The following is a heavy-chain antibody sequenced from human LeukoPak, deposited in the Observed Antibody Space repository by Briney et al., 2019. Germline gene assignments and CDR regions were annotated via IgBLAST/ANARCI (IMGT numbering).Heavy chain of an antibody. D-gene: IGHD3-22*01. CDR1: GGTVSRYP. Sequence: SVKVSCKASGGTVSRYPISWVRQAPGQGLEWMGGIIPIFGTANYAQKFQGRVTITADESTSTAYMELSSLRSEDTAVYYCARDPPDDYYDSSGYYLIWGQGTLVTVSS. V-gene: IGHV1-69*01. J-gene: IGHJ4*02. CDR2: IIPIFGTA. CDR3: ARDPPDDYYDSSGYYLI.